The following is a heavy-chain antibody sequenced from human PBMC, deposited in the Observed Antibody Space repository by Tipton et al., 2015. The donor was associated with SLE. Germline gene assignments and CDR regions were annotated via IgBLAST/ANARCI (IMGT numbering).Heavy chain of an antibody. Sequence: SLRLSCAASGFTLRNYWMNWVRQGPGKGLEWVSRINGDGRITSYADSVKGRFTISRDNAKNTLYLQMNSLRAEDTAVYYCASQLTILDAFDIWGQGTMVTVSS. CDR1: GFTLRNYW. V-gene: IGHV3-74*01. J-gene: IGHJ3*02. CDR3: ASQLTILDAFDI. D-gene: IGHD1-1*01. CDR2: INGDGRIT.